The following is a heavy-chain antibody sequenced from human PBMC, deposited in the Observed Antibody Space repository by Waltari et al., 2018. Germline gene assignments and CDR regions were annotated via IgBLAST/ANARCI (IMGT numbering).Heavy chain of an antibody. V-gene: IGHV5-51*01. CDR2: IYPGDSDT. Sequence: EVQLVQSGAEVKKPGESLKISCKGSGYSFTSYWIGWVRQMPGKGLEWMGIIYPGDSDTRYSPSFQGQVTISADKSISTAYLQWSSLKASDTAMYYCARHRYMKGYSSSSPAFDIWGQGTMVTVSS. D-gene: IGHD6-13*01. CDR1: GYSFTSYW. CDR3: ARHRYMKGYSSSSPAFDI. J-gene: IGHJ3*02.